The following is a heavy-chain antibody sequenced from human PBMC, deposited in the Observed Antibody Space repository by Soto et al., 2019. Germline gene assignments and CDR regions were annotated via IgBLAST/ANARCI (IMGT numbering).Heavy chain of an antibody. Sequence: GGSLRLSCAASGFTFSSYAMSWVRQAPGKGLEWVSAISGSGGSTYYADSVKGRFTISRDNSKNTLCLQMNSLRAEDTAVYYCAKAARYAVAGTTPEYFQHWGQGTLVTVSS. J-gene: IGHJ1*01. CDR2: ISGSGGST. D-gene: IGHD6-19*01. V-gene: IGHV3-23*01. CDR3: AKAARYAVAGTTPEYFQH. CDR1: GFTFSSYA.